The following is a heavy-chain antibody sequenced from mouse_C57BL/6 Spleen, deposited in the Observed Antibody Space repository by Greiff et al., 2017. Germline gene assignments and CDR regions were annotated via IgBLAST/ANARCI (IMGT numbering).Heavy chain of an antibody. J-gene: IGHJ3*01. D-gene: IGHD2-2*01. Sequence: EVKLEESGPGLVKPSQSLSLTCSVTGYSITSGYYWNWIRQFPGNKLEWMGYISYDGSNNYNPPLKNRISITRDTSKNQFFLKLNSVTTEDTATYYCARGEGYGAWFAYWGQGTLVTVSA. CDR3: ARGEGYGAWFAY. CDR1: GYSITSGYY. CDR2: ISYDGSN. V-gene: IGHV3-6*01.